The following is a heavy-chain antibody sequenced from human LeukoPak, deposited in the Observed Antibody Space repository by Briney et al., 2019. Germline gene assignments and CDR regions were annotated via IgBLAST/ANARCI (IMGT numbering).Heavy chain of an antibody. Sequence: ASVKVSCKASGYTFTSYGISCVRQAPGQGLECMGWISAYNGNTNYAQKLQGRVTMTTDTSTSTAYMELRSLRSDDTAVYYCARFIAAAGPYYYYYYMDVWGKGTTVTISS. V-gene: IGHV1-18*01. CDR3: ARFIAAAGPYYYYYYMDV. CDR1: GYTFTSYG. CDR2: ISAYNGNT. J-gene: IGHJ6*03. D-gene: IGHD6-13*01.